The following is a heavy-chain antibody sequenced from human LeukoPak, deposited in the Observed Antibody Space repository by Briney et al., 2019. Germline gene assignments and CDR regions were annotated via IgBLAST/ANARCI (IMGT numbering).Heavy chain of an antibody. CDR3: ARDLSFGSLDF. CDR2: MWYDGSRE. D-gene: IGHD1-26*01. V-gene: IGHV3-33*01. CDR1: GFILSTHG. J-gene: IGHJ4*02. Sequence: GGSLRLSCAPSGFILSTHGMLWVPQAPGKGLEWVAGMWYDGSREDYADSVKGRFTISRDMSKNTLNLQMNSLRVEDTAMFYCARDLSFGSLDFRGQGTLVTVSS.